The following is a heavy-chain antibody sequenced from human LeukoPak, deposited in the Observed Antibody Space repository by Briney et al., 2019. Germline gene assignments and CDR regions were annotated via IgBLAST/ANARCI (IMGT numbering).Heavy chain of an antibody. J-gene: IGHJ4*02. Sequence: SETLSLTCSVSGXSVSSYYWSGIRQSPGKGLEWIGYIHNSGRTNYNPSLKSRVTGFVDTSKNQVSLRLSSVTAADTAVYYCARHGTISSESYFDYWGQGALVTVSS. CDR3: ARHGTISSESYFDY. CDR1: GXSVSSYY. V-gene: IGHV4-59*08. D-gene: IGHD1-14*01. CDR2: IHNSGRT.